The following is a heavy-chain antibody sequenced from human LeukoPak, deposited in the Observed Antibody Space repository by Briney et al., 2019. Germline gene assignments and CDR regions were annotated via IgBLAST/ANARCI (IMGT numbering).Heavy chain of an antibody. CDR2: ISSSSSTI. CDR3: AREGLDVVVPAALDY. V-gene: IGHV3-48*04. J-gene: IGHJ4*02. CDR1: GFTFSSYS. D-gene: IGHD2-2*01. Sequence: GGSLRLSCAASGFTFSSYSMNWVRQAPGKGLEWVSYISSSSSTIYYADSVKGRFTISRDNAKNSLYLQMNSLRAEDTAVYYCAREGLDVVVPAALDYWGQGTLVTVSS.